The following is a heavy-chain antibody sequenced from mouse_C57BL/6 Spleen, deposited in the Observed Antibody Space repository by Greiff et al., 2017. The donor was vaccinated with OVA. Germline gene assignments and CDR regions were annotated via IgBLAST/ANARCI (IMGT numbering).Heavy chain of an antibody. J-gene: IGHJ1*03. CDR1: GYTFTSYW. V-gene: IGHV1-74*01. Sequence: QVQLQQPGAELVKPGASVKVSCKASGYTFTSYWMHWVKQRPGQGLEWIGRIHPSDSDTNYNQKFKGKATLTVDKSSSTAYMQLSSLTSEDSAVYYYARSKPIYYGNYWYFDVWGTGTTVTVSS. D-gene: IGHD2-1*01. CDR3: ARSKPIYYGNYWYFDV. CDR2: IHPSDSDT.